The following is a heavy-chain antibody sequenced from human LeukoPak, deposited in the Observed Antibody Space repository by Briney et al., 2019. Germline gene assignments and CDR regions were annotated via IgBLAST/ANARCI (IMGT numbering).Heavy chain of an antibody. CDR1: GGSISSGGYS. J-gene: IGHJ4*02. CDR2: IYHSGST. D-gene: IGHD2-21*02. Sequence: PSETLSLTCAVSGGSISSGGYSWSWIRQPPGKGLEWIGYIYHSGSTYYNPSLKSRVTISVDRSKNQFSLKLSSVTAADTAVYYCARGVGYHLAYYGGDCYPPLYFDYWGQGTLVTVSS. CDR3: ARGVGYHLAYYGGDCYPPLYFDY. V-gene: IGHV4-30-2*01.